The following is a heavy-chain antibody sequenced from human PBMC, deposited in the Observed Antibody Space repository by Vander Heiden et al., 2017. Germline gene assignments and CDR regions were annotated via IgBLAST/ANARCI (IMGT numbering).Heavy chain of an antibody. CDR1: GFTFSDNY. V-gene: IGHV3-11*01. D-gene: IGHD3-10*01. Sequence: QVQLVESGGGLVKPGGSLRLSCAASGFTFSDNYMSWLRQAPGKGLEWVSYISTGGSTISYADSVKGRFTISRDNAKNSLYLQMNSLRAEDTAVYYCARTSSGVYFDYWGQGTLVTVSS. J-gene: IGHJ4*02. CDR3: ARTSSGVYFDY. CDR2: ISTGGSTI.